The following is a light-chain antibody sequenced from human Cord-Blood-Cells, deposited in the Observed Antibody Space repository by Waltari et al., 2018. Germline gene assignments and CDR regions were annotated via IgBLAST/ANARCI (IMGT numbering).Light chain of an antibody. V-gene: IGLV3-19*01. J-gene: IGLJ2*01. CDR3: NSRDSSGNHQE. Sequence: SSELTQDPAVSVALGQTLRIPCHGDSLRSYYASWYQQKPGKAPVLVIYGKNNRTEGIPERFSGSSSGNTASLTITGARAEDEGDYYCNSRDSSGNHQEFGGGTKLTVL. CDR2: GKN. CDR1: SLRSYY.